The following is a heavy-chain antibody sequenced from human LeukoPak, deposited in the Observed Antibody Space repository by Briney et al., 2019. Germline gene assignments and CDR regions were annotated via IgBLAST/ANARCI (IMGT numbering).Heavy chain of an antibody. D-gene: IGHD2-15*01. V-gene: IGHV3-15*01. Sequence: GGSLRLSCTASGFTFGDYAMSWVRQAPGKGLEWVGRIKSKTDGGTTDYAAPVKGRFTISRDDSKNTLYLQMNSLKTEDTAVYYCTTDQVARYCSGGSCSLSLYYYYYGMDVWGQGTTVTVSS. J-gene: IGHJ6*02. CDR2: IKSKTDGGTT. CDR3: TTDQVARYCSGGSCSLSLYYYYYGMDV. CDR1: GFTFGDYA.